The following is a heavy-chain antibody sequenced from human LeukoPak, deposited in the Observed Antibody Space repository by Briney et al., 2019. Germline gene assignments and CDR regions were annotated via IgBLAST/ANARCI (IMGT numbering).Heavy chain of an antibody. CDR1: GFSVSSNY. D-gene: IGHD1-26*01. J-gene: IGHJ4*02. Sequence: GGSLRLSCAASGFSVSSNYMNWVRQAPGKGLEWVANIKQDGSEKYYVDSVKGRFTISRGNAKNSLYLQMNSLRAEDTAVYYCAREWELLHNDYWGQGTLVTVSS. V-gene: IGHV3-7*01. CDR2: IKQDGSEK. CDR3: AREWELLHNDY.